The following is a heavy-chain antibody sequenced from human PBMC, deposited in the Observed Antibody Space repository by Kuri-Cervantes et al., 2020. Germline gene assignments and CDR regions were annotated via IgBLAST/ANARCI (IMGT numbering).Heavy chain of an antibody. CDR1: GYSISSGYY. Sequence: SETLSLTCTVSGYSISSGYYWGWIRQPPGKGLEWIGSIYHSGSTYYSPSLRSRVTISADTSKNQLSLKLSSVTAADTAVYYCARDFYHDILTGYFRYFDLWGRGTLVTVSS. D-gene: IGHD3-9*01. J-gene: IGHJ2*01. CDR3: ARDFYHDILTGYFRYFDL. V-gene: IGHV4-38-2*02. CDR2: IYHSGST.